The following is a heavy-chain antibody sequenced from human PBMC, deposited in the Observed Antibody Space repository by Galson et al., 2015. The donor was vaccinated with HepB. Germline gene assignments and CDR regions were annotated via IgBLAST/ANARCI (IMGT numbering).Heavy chain of an antibody. Sequence: SLRLSCAASGFTFSSYAMSWVRQAPGKGLEWVANIKQDGSEKYYMDSVKGRFTISRDNAKNSLYLQMNSLRAEDTAVYYCARLGWLQSITFDYWGQGTLVTVSS. J-gene: IGHJ4*02. CDR2: IKQDGSEK. CDR1: GFTFSSYA. CDR3: ARLGWLQSITFDY. D-gene: IGHD5-24*01. V-gene: IGHV3-7*03.